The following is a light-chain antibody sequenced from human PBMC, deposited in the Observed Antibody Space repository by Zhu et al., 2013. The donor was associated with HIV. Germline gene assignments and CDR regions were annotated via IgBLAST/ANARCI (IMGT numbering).Light chain of an antibody. Sequence: QSALTQPASVSGSPGQSITISCTGTSRDVGGYNLVSWYQQHPGKAPKLMIYEVSNRPSGVSNRFSGSKSGNTASLTISGLQAEDEADYYCSSYTSSSTLVFGGGTKLTVL. J-gene: IGLJ2*01. CDR3: SSYTSSSTLV. V-gene: IGLV2-14*02. CDR2: EVS. CDR1: SRDVGGYNL.